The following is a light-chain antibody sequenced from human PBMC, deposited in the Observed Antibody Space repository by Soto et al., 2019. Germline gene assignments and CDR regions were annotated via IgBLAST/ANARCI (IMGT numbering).Light chain of an antibody. V-gene: IGKV3-11*01. CDR2: DVF. CDR1: QSVNNY. J-gene: IGKJ4*01. Sequence: EIVLTQSPATLSLSPGERATLSCRASQSVNNYLAWYQQKPGQAPRLVIYDVFNRATGTPARFSGSGSGTDFPLTINSPEPEDFGVYYRQQGTPWPWLTFGGGTRVEIK. CDR3: QQGTPWPWLT.